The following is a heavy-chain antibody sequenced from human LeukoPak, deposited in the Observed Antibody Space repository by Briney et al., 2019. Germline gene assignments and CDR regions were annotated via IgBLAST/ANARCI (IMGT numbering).Heavy chain of an antibody. CDR2: INKDGSEE. CDR1: GFTFSRYW. Sequence: GGSLRLSCAGSGFTFSRYWMTWVRQAPGKGLEWVANINKDGSEEYYVDSMKGRFTISRDNAKNSLFLQMNSLRTEDTALYYCAKGTYTAYNSGCAYWGQGTLVTVSS. J-gene: IGHJ4*02. D-gene: IGHD5-24*01. CDR3: AKGTYTAYNSGCAY. V-gene: IGHV3-7*01.